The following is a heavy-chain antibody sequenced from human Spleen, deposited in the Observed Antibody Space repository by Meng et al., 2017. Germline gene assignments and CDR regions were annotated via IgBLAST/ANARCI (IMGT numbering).Heavy chain of an antibody. V-gene: IGHV3-30*04. D-gene: IGHD2-8*01. CDR1: GSSLSNYA. CDR2: ISFDGNER. CDR3: ATMSGNPVYYSYGMDV. J-gene: IGHJ6*02. Sequence: GGSLRLSCAASGSSLSNYAMHWVRQAPGKGLEWVAVISFDGNERYNADPVKGRFTISRDNSKNKLYLQMNSLRGEDTAVYFCATMSGNPVYYSYGMDVWGQGTTVTVSS.